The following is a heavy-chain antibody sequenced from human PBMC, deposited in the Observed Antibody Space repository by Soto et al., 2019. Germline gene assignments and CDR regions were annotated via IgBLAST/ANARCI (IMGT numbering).Heavy chain of an antibody. CDR1: GGTFSSYA. D-gene: IGHD2-15*01. J-gene: IGHJ3*01. CDR3: ARGGGIVAVAVATLWGAFDL. V-gene: IGHV1-69*13. CDR2: IIPIFGTA. Sequence: GASVEVSCKASGGTFSSYAISWVRQAPGQGLEWMGGIIPIFGTANYAQKFQGRVTITADESTSTAYMELSSLRSEDTAVYYCARGGGIVAVAVATLWGAFDLWGQGTMVTVAS.